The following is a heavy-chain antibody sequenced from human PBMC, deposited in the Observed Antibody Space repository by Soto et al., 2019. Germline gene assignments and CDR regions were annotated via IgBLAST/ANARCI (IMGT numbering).Heavy chain of an antibody. D-gene: IGHD6-13*01. J-gene: IGHJ3*02. CDR1: GGSIRSYH. V-gene: IGHV4-4*07. Sequence: PSETLSLTCTVCGGSIRSYHWSWIRQPAGKGLEWIGRIYTSGSTNYNPSLKSRVTMSVDTSKNPFSLKLSSVTAADTAVYYCARVDVQQLVPSDAFDIWGQGTMVTVSS. CDR2: IYTSGST. CDR3: ARVDVQQLVPSDAFDI.